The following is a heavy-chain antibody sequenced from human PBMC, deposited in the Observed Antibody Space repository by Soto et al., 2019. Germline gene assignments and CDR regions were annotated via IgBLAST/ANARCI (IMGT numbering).Heavy chain of an antibody. Sequence: EVQLVESGGGLVQPGGSLRLSCAASGFTFSSYWMHWVRQAPVKGLVWASRINGDGTTTGYADFVKGRFSISRDSDKNTLYLQMNGLRAEDTAVYYCVRDLSVTTKFDYWGQGTLVTVSS. V-gene: IGHV3-74*01. D-gene: IGHD4-17*01. J-gene: IGHJ4*02. CDR1: GFTFSSYW. CDR2: INGDGTTT. CDR3: VRDLSVTTKFDY.